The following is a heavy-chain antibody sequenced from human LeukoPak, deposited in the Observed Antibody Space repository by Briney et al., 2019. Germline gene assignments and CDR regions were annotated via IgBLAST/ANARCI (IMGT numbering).Heavy chain of an antibody. V-gene: IGHV4-59*08. CDR3: ASSDYDYYAMDV. J-gene: IGHJ6*02. CDR1: GGSISSYY. D-gene: IGHD6-6*01. Sequence: SETLSLTCTVSGGSISSYYWSWIRQPPGKGLEWIGYIYYSGSTNYNPSLRSRVTISIDTSKNQFPLKLTSVTAADTAMYYCASSDYDYYAMDVWGQGTTVTVSS. CDR2: IYYSGST.